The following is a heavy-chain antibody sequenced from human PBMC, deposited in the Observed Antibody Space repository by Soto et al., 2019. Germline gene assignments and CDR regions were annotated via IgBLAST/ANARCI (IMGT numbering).Heavy chain of an antibody. J-gene: IGHJ5*02. V-gene: IGHV1-69*06. Sequence: VSCKASGGPFSSYAISWVRQAPGQGLEWMGGIIPIFGTANYAQKFQGRVTITADKSTSTAYMELSSLRSEDTAVYYCARGGGGRGLNGLDHWCQRSLVTV. CDR3: ARGGGGRGLNGLDH. CDR1: GGPFSSYA. D-gene: IGHD3-10*01. CDR2: IIPIFGTA.